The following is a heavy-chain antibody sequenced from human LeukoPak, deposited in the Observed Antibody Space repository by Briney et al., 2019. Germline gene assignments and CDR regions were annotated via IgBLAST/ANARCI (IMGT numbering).Heavy chain of an antibody. Sequence: ASVKVSCKASGYTFTSHGISWVRQAPGQGLEWMGWISTYNGNTNYAQKLQGRVSMTTDTSTSTAYMDLRSLRSDDTAVYYCARGVGPRYFDLWGRGTLVTVSS. V-gene: IGHV1-18*01. CDR1: GYTFTSHG. CDR3: ARGVGPRYFDL. CDR2: ISTYNGNT. D-gene: IGHD1-26*01. J-gene: IGHJ2*01.